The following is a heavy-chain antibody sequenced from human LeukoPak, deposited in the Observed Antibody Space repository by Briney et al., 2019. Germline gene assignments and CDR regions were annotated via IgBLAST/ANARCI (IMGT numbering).Heavy chain of an antibody. V-gene: IGHV1-69*13. CDR2: IIPIFGTA. J-gene: IGHJ6*02. Sequence: GASVKVSCKASGGTFSSYAISWVRQAPGQGLEWMGGIIPIFGTANYAQKFQGRVTITADESTSTAYMELSSLRSEDTAVYYCATEAPYSSSWSHYYYYGMDVWGQGTTVTVSS. CDR3: ATEAPYSSSWSHYYYYGMDV. CDR1: GGTFSSYA. D-gene: IGHD6-13*01.